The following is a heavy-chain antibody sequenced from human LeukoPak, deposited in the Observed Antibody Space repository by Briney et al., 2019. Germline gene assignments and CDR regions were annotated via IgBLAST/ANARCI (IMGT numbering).Heavy chain of an antibody. J-gene: IGHJ4*02. CDR3: ATGQGSASGNYYNVNYFDS. CDR2: ISGPGDNT. CDR1: GLSFSNYA. Sequence: PGGSLRLSCAASGLSFSNYAMSWVRQAPGKGLEWVSGISGPGDNTYYADSVEGRFTVSRDNSKNTLYLLLNSLRADDTAVYYCATGQGSASGNYYNVNYFDSWGQGALVAVSP. V-gene: IGHV3-23*01. D-gene: IGHD3-10*01.